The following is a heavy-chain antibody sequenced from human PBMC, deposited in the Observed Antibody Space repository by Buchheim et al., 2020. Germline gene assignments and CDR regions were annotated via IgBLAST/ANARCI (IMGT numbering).Heavy chain of an antibody. CDR2: ISYDGINK. J-gene: IGHJ4*02. Sequence: QVQLVESGGGVVQPGRSLRLSCAASGFTFSSYGMHWVRQAPGKGPEWAAVISYDGINKYYADSVKGRFTISRDNSKNTLYLQMNSLRPEDTAVYYCAILSGSSRNQYYFDYWGQGTL. D-gene: IGHD6-13*01. CDR3: AILSGSSRNQYYFDY. V-gene: IGHV3-30*03. CDR1: GFTFSSYG.